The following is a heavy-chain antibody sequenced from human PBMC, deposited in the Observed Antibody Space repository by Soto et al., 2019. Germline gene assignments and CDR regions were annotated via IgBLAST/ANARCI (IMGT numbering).Heavy chain of an antibody. CDR1: GFTFSSYS. V-gene: IGHV3-48*01. CDR2: ISSSSSTI. Sequence: GGSLRLSCAASGFTFSSYSMNWVRQAPGKGLEWVSYISSSSSTIYYADSVKGRFTISRDNAKNSLYLQMNSLRTEDTAVYYFSRDHKGPYYFDCWGQGTLVTVSS. CDR3: SRDHKGPYYFDC. J-gene: IGHJ4*02.